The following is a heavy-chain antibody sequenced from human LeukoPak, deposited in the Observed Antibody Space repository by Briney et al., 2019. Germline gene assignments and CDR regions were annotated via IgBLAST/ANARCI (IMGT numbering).Heavy chain of an antibody. Sequence: QAGGSLRLSCAASGFTFSSYAMSWVRQAPGKGLEWVSATSGSGDGTFYADSVKGRFTISRDNSKDTVYLQMNSLRTEDTAVYYCAKNRDSSDYPRDFDYWGQGTLVTVSS. CDR2: TSGSGDGT. CDR3: AKNRDSSDYPRDFDY. D-gene: IGHD3-22*01. J-gene: IGHJ4*02. V-gene: IGHV3-23*01. CDR1: GFTFSSYA.